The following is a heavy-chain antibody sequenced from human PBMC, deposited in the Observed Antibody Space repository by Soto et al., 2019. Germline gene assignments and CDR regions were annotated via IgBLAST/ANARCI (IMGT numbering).Heavy chain of an antibody. Sequence: QVQLQESGPGLVKPSDTLSLTCAVSGYSISSSNWWGWIRQPPGKGLEWIGYIYYSGTTYYNPSLKSRGTMSVDTAKRQVSLKLTSVTAVDTAVYYCARREIEGPIDYWGQGTLVTVSS. V-gene: IGHV4-28*01. CDR2: IYYSGTT. CDR1: GYSISSSNW. CDR3: ARREIEGPIDY. D-gene: IGHD1-26*01. J-gene: IGHJ4*02.